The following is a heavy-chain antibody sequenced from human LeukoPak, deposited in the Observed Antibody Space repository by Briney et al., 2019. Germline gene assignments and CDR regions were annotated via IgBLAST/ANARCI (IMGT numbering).Heavy chain of an antibody. V-gene: IGHV1-69*04. CDR1: GGTFSSYA. D-gene: IGHD6-19*01. CDR3: AREDSSGWYFDY. CDR2: IIPILGIA. Sequence: SVKVSCKASGGTFSSYAISWVRQAPGQGLEWMGRIIPILGIANYAQKFQGRVTITADKSTSTAYMELRSLRSDDTAVYYCAREDSSGWYFDYWGQGTLVTVSS. J-gene: IGHJ4*02.